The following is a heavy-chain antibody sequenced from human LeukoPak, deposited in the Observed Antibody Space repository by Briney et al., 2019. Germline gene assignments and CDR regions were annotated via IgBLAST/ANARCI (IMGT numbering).Heavy chain of an antibody. V-gene: IGHV3-74*01. J-gene: IGHJ4*02. CDR1: GFTFRSSW. Sequence: GGSLRLSCAASGFTFRSSWMHWVRQAPGKGLEWVSRMNSDGSGTTYADSVKGRFTVSRDNAKNTLYLQMSSVRPEDTAVYYCARAASFRFDYWGLETLVTVSS. CDR2: MNSDGSGT. CDR3: ARAASFRFDY.